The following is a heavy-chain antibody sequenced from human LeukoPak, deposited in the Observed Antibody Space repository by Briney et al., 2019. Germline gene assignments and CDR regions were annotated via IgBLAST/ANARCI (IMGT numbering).Heavy chain of an antibody. Sequence: SETLSLTCAVYGGSFSGYYWSWIRQPPGKGLEWIGEINHSGSTNYNPSLKSRVTISVDTSKNQFSLKLSSVTAADTAVYYCARVGRHGMDVWGQGTTVTVSS. CDR2: INHSGST. D-gene: IGHD3-16*01. V-gene: IGHV4-34*01. CDR3: ARVGRHGMDV. CDR1: GGSFSGYY. J-gene: IGHJ6*02.